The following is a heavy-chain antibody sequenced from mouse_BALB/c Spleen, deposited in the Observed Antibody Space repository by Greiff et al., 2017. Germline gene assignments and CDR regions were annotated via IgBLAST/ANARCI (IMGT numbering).Heavy chain of an antibody. J-gene: IGHJ2*01. V-gene: IGHV5-6-3*01. CDR1: GFTFSSYG. CDR2: INSNGGST. Sequence: DVKLVESGGGLVQPGGSLKLSCAASGFTFSSYGMSWVRQTPDKRLELVATINSNGGSTYYPDSVKGRFTISRDNAKNTLYLQMSSLKSEDTAMYYCARVDRYYFDYWGQGTTLTVSS. CDR3: ARVDRYYFDY. D-gene: IGHD2-14*01.